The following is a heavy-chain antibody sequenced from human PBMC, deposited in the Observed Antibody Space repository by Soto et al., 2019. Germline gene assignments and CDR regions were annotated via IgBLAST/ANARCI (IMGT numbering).Heavy chain of an antibody. CDR3: AKRRYCPSTTCFDY. Sequence: SETLSLTCTVSGGSISSGGYYWSWIRQHPGKGLEWIGYIYYSGSTYYNPSLKSRVTISVDTSKNQFSLKLSSVTAEDTAVYYCAKRRYCPSTTCFDYWGQGTLVTVSS. V-gene: IGHV4-31*03. D-gene: IGHD2-2*01. J-gene: IGHJ4*01. CDR1: GGSISSGGYY. CDR2: IYYSGST.